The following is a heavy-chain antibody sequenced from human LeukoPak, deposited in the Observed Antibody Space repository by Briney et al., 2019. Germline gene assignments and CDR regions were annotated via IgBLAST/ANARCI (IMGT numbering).Heavy chain of an antibody. V-gene: IGHV3-30*02. CDR3: AKVMGSSGWSSY. D-gene: IGHD6-19*01. CDR2: IRYDGSNK. CDR1: GFTFSSYG. J-gene: IGHJ4*02. Sequence: GGSLRLSCAASGFTFSSYGMHWVRQAPGKGLEWVAFIRYDGSNKYYADSAKGRLTISRDNSKNTLYLQMNSLRAEDTAVYYCAKVMGSSGWSSYWGQGTLVTVSS.